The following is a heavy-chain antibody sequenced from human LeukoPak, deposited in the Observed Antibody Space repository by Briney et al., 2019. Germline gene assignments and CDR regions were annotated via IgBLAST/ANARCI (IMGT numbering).Heavy chain of an antibody. CDR1: GFTFSSYA. Sequence: GGYLRLSCAASGFTFSSYAMHWVRQAPGKGLEWVAVISYDGSNKYYADSVKGRFTISRDNSKNTLYLQMNSLRAEDTAVYYCARGPFGSIFGVVRGGGFDPWGQGTLVTVSS. CDR3: ARGPFGSIFGVVRGGGFDP. D-gene: IGHD3-3*01. CDR2: ISYDGSNK. J-gene: IGHJ5*02. V-gene: IGHV3-30-3*01.